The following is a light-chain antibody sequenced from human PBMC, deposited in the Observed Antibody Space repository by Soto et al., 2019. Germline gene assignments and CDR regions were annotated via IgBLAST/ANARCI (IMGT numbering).Light chain of an antibody. V-gene: IGKV3-20*01. CDR3: HQYGTSPWT. CDR2: GAS. Sequence: EIVLTQSPGTLSLSPGERATLSCKASQSVSSSYLAWYQQRPGQAPRLLIHGASSRATGIPDRFSGSGSGTDFTLTIRGLEPEDFAVYYCHQYGTSPWTFGQGTKVDIK. CDR1: QSVSSSY. J-gene: IGKJ1*01.